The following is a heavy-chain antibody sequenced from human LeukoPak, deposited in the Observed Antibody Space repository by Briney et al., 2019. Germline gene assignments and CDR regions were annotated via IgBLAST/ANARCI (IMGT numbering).Heavy chain of an antibody. V-gene: IGHV4-59*08. CDR2: IYYSGST. J-gene: IGHJ4*02. D-gene: IGHD5-18*01. Sequence: SETLSLTCTVSGGSISSYYWSWIRQPPGKGLEWIGYIYYSGSTNYNPSLKSRVTISVDTSKNQFSLKLSSVTAADTAVYYCARRGYSYGYRNWGQGTLVTVSS. CDR1: GGSISSYY. CDR3: ARRGYSYGYRN.